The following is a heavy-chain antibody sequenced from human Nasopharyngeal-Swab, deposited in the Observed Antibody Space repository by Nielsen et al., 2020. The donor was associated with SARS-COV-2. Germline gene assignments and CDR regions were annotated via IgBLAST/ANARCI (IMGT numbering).Heavy chain of an antibody. CDR1: GFTFSSYA. CDR2: ISHDGSKK. J-gene: IGHJ6*03. CDR3: AKVGAITIFGVVNYYYYYMDV. V-gene: IGHV3-30*04. D-gene: IGHD3-3*01. Sequence: GGSLRLSCAASGFTFSSYAMHWVRQAPGKGLEWVAVISHDGSKKYYGDSVEGRFIISRDNSKNTLYLQMNSLRAEDTAVYYCAKVGAITIFGVVNYYYYYMDVWGKGTTVTVSS.